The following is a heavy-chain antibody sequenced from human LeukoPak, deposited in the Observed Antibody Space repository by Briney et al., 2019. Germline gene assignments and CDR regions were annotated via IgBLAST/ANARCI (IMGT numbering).Heavy chain of an antibody. D-gene: IGHD7-27*01. J-gene: IGHJ4*02. CDR2: INTNTGNP. CDR1: GYTFSKFG. CDR3: ARDTPGLRY. Sequence: GASVKVSCKAFGYTFSKFGITWVRQARGQGLEWMGWINTNTGNPTYAQGFTGRFVFSLDTSVSTAYLQISSLKAEDTAVYYCARDTPGLRYWGQGTLVTVSS. V-gene: IGHV7-4-1*02.